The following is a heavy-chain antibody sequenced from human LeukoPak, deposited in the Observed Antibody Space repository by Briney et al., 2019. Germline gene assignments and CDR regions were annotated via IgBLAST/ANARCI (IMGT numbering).Heavy chain of an antibody. V-gene: IGHV3-74*01. CDR1: GFIFSSYW. J-gene: IGHJ4*02. D-gene: IGHD5-18*01. CDR2: INSDGSST. Sequence: GGSLRLSCAASGFIFSSYWMHWVRQAPGKGLVWVSRINSDGSSTSYADSVKGRFTISRDNAKNTLYLQMSSLRVEDMAVYYCARPRGYNYGAFDYWGQGTLVTVSS. CDR3: ARPRGYNYGAFDY.